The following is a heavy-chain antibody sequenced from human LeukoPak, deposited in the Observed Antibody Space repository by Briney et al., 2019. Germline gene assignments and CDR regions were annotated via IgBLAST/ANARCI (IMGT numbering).Heavy chain of an antibody. V-gene: IGHV4-30-2*03. CDR1: GGSISSGGYY. Sequence: SQTLSLTCTVSGGSISSGGYYWSWLRQPPGKGLEWIGSIYYSGSTYYNPSLTSRVTISVDTSKNQFSLKLSSVTAADTAVYYCARLYRLLWFGELSGAIDYWGQGTLVTVSS. CDR3: ARLYRLLWFGELSGAIDY. D-gene: IGHD3-10*01. J-gene: IGHJ4*02. CDR2: IYYSGST.